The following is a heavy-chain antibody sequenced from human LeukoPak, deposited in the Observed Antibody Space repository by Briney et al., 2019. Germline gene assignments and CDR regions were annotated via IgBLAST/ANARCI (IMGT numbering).Heavy chain of an antibody. CDR2: ISSSSSYI. Sequence: GGSLRLSCAASGFTFSSYSMNWVRQAPGKGLEWVSSISSSSSYIYYADSVKGRFTISRDNAKNSLYLQMNSLRAEDTAVYYCARDNRPGGSYYLDYWGQGTLVTVS. V-gene: IGHV3-21*01. D-gene: IGHD1-26*01. CDR3: ARDNRPGGSYYLDY. CDR1: GFTFSSYS. J-gene: IGHJ4*02.